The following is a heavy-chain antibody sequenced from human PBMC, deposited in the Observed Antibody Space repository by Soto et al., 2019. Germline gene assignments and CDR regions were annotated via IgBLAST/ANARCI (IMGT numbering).Heavy chain of an antibody. CDR3: ARDRVRGSRTYAGFDP. J-gene: IGHJ5*02. V-gene: IGHV4-30-4*01. Sequence: QVQLQESGPGLVKPSQTLSLTCTVSGDSISSGDYYWSWIRQPPGKGLEWIGYIYYTGNTYYNPSLKSRVTITMDTSKSQLSLKLSSVTAADTAVYFCARDRVRGSRTYAGFDPWGQGTLVTVSS. CDR1: GDSISSGDYY. D-gene: IGHD3-10*01. CDR2: IYYTGNT.